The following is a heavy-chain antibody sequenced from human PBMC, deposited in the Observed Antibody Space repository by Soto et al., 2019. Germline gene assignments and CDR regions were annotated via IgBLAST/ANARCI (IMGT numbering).Heavy chain of an antibody. V-gene: IGHV3-43*01. CDR3: EKDIGSSWTKYYFEY. Sequence: PGGSLRLSCAASGFIFDDYTMHWVRQAPGKGLEWVSLISWDGGRTYYADSVRGRFTISRDNSKNSLYLQMNSLRTEDTALYYCEKDIGSSWTKYYFEYWGQGTLVTVSS. CDR2: ISWDGGRT. CDR1: GFIFDDYT. D-gene: IGHD6-13*01. J-gene: IGHJ4*02.